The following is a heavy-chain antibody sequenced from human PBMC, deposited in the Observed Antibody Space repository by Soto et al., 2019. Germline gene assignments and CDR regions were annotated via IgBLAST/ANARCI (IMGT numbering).Heavy chain of an antibody. J-gene: IGHJ4*02. CDR2: IYPGDSDT. V-gene: IGHV5-51*01. CDR3: ARLGSGSSALDF. D-gene: IGHD6-6*01. Sequence: GWVSKLPGKGLEWMGIIYPGDSDTRYSPSFQGQVTISADKSISTAYLQWSSLKVSDTAMYYCARLGSGSSALDFWGQGPLGTVSS.